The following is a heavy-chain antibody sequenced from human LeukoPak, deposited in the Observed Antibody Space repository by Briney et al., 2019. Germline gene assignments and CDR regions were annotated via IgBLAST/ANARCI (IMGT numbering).Heavy chain of an antibody. CDR1: GFTFDDYA. CDR3: AKDIAPRLYSSGWTHVA. V-gene: IGHV3-43D*03. CDR2: ISWDGGST. J-gene: IGHJ4*02. Sequence: WGSLRLSCAASGFTFDDYAMHWVRQAPGKGLEWVSLISWDGGSTYYADSVKGRFTISRDNSKNSLYLQMNSLRAEDTALYYCAKDIAPRLYSSGWTHVAWGQGTLVTVSS. D-gene: IGHD6-19*01.